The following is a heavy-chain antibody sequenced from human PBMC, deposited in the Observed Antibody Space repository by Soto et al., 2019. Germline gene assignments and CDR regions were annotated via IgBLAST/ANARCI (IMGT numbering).Heavy chain of an antibody. V-gene: IGHV4-61*01. CDR1: GASVSSGSYY. D-gene: IGHD5-12*01. J-gene: IGHJ4*02. CDR2: IYYTGGT. CDR3: ARDGDGYNY. Sequence: QVQLQESGPRLVKPSETLSLTCTVSGASVSSGSYYWSWVRQPPGKGLEWVCYIYYTGGTKYSPSLKNRVSMSADTSKNQFSLKLSSVTAADTAVYYCARDGDGYNYWGQGILVTVSS.